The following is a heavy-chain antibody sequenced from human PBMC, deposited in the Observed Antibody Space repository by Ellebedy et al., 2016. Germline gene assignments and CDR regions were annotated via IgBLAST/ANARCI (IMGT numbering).Heavy chain of an antibody. D-gene: IGHD6-13*01. CDR2: IRSKAYGGTT. Sequence: GESLKISCTASGFTFGDYAMSWFRQAPGKGLEWVGFIRSKAYGGTTEYAASVKGRFTISRDDSKSIAYLQMNSLKTEDTAVYYCTWYSSSLYIGGAAWGQGTLVTVSS. CDR1: GFTFGDYA. J-gene: IGHJ5*02. CDR3: TWYSSSLYIGGAA. V-gene: IGHV3-49*03.